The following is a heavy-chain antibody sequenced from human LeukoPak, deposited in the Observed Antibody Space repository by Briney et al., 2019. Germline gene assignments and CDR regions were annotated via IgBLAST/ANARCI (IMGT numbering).Heavy chain of an antibody. CDR2: IGSDGKT. D-gene: IGHD3-10*02. V-gene: IGHV3-23*01. CDR3: SRDLNYYVAMDV. Sequence: GGSLRLSCEASGFPFSSCAMTWVRQAPGKGLEWVSSIGSDGKTHYSESVKGRFVISRDNFGGMVFLQLNSLRVEDTALYYCSRDLNYYVAMDVWGQGTTVTVSS. CDR1: GFPFSSCA. J-gene: IGHJ6*02.